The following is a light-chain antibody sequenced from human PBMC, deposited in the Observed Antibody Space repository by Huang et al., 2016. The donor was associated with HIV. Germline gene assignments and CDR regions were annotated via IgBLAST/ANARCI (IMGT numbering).Light chain of an antibody. CDR3: QQYYNTPRT. CDR2: WAA. V-gene: IGKV4-1*01. CDR1: QPFLNSSNNKTY. J-gene: IGKJ3*01. Sequence: DIVMTQSPDSLSVSLGARATLSCKSSQPFLNSSNNKTYLAWYQQKSGQPPKLLIFWAASREFGVPDRFSGSGSGTDFTLTINGLQPEDVAVYYCQQYYNTPRTFGPGTKVDI.